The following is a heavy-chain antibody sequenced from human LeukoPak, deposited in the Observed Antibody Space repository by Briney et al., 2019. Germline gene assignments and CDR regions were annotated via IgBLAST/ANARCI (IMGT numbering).Heavy chain of an antibody. V-gene: IGHV3-23*01. D-gene: IGHD3-10*01. J-gene: IGHJ4*02. CDR1: GFTFSSYA. CDR3: XXRGSGSYRFDY. CDR2: ISGSGGST. Sequence: PGGSLRLSCAASGFTFSSYAMSWVRQAPGKGLEWVSAISGSGGSTYYADSVKGRFTISRDNSKNTLYLQMNSLRAEDTAVYYCXXRGSGSYRFDYWGQGTLVTVSS.